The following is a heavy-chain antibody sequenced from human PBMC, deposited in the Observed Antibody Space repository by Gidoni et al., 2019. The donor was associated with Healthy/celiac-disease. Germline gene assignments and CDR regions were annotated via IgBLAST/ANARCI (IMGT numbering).Heavy chain of an antibody. D-gene: IGHD2-15*01. CDR2: INSDGSST. Sequence: EVQLVESGGGLVQPGGSLGLSCAASGCTFSSYWMHWGRQAPGKGLVWVSRINSDGSSTSYADSVKGRFTISRDNAKNTLYLQMNSLRAEDTAVYYCARGPYCSGGSCYNWFDPWGQGTLVTVSS. J-gene: IGHJ5*02. CDR3: ARGPYCSGGSCYNWFDP. CDR1: GCTFSSYW. V-gene: IGHV3-74*01.